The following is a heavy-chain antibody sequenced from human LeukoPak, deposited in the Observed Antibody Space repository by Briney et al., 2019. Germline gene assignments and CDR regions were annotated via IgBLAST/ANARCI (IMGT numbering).Heavy chain of an antibody. D-gene: IGHD3-22*01. J-gene: IGHJ4*02. V-gene: IGHV4-61*02. CDR2: IYTSGST. Sequence: SQTLSLTCTVSGGSISSGSYYWSWIRQPAGKELEWIGRIYTSGSTNYNPSLKSRVTISVDTSENQFSLKLSSVTAADTAMYYCARADYYDSSGFDYWGQGTLVTVSS. CDR3: ARADYYDSSGFDY. CDR1: GGSISSGSYY.